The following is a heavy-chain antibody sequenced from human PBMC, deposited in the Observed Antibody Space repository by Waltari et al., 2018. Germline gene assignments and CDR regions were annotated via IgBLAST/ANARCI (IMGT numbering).Heavy chain of an antibody. CDR1: GDSITSPIYH. D-gene: IGHD3-3*01. Sequence: QLQLQESGPGLVKPSETLSLTCTVSGDSITSPIYHWGWIRQPLGKGLAWIGRVSANGDTYYNPSLKSRVTISVGTSKTQFSLKLSSVTAADTAVFYCARRLEMSGITYDAFDIWGQGTMVTVSS. V-gene: IGHV4-39*01. CDR3: ARRLEMSGITYDAFDI. J-gene: IGHJ3*02. CDR2: VSANGDT.